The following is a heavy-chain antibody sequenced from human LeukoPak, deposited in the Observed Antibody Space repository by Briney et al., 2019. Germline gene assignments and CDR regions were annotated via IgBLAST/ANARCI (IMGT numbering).Heavy chain of an antibody. Sequence: GGSLRLSCTASGFTFSSYAMSWVPQAPGKGLECVSTISGSDGSTYYADSVKGRFTISRDNSKNTLYLQMNSLRVEDTAIYYCAKGRGYCTGGSSYSDYWGQGTLVTVSS. V-gene: IGHV3-23*01. D-gene: IGHD2-15*01. CDR3: AKGRGYCTGGSSYSDY. J-gene: IGHJ4*02. CDR2: ISGSDGST. CDR1: GFTFSSYA.